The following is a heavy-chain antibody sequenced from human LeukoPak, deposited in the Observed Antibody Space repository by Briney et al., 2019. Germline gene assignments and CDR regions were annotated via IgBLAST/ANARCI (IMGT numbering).Heavy chain of an antibody. J-gene: IGHJ4*02. CDR1: GFTFDDYG. D-gene: IGHD6-13*01. Sequence: TGGFLRLSCAASGFTFDDYGMSWVRQAPGKGLEWVSGINWNGGSTGYADSVKGRFTISRDNAKNSLYLQMNSLRAEDTALYYCARDGAVAAAGKGIDYWGQGTLVTVSS. V-gene: IGHV3-20*04. CDR2: INWNGGST. CDR3: ARDGAVAAAGKGIDY.